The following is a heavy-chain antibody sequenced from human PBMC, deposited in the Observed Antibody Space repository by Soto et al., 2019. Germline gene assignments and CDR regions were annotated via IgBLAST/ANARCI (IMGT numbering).Heavy chain of an antibody. CDR3: AKDEKPYSSSSQDYFDY. CDR1: GFTFSSYG. CDR2: ISSDGSNK. Sequence: QVQLVESGGGVVQPGRSLRLSCAASGFTFSSYGMHWVRQAPGKGLEWVAVISSDGSNKYYADSVKGRFTISRDNSENTLYLQMNPLRAEDTAVYFCAKDEKPYSSSSQDYFDYWGQGTLVTVSS. V-gene: IGHV3-30*18. J-gene: IGHJ4*02. D-gene: IGHD6-6*01.